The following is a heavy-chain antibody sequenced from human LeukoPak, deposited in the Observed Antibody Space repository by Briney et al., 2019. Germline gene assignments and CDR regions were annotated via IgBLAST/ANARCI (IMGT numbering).Heavy chain of an antibody. CDR3: ARGSPYYYGSGSYYNY. CDR1: GGSISSYY. CDR2: IYYSGST. D-gene: IGHD3-10*01. J-gene: IGHJ4*02. Sequence: KTSETLSLTCTVSGGSISSYYWSWIRQPPGKGLEWIGYIYYSGSTNYNPSLKSRVTISVDTSKNQFSLKLSSVTAADTAVYYCARGSPYYYGSGSYYNYWGQGTLVTVSS. V-gene: IGHV4-59*12.